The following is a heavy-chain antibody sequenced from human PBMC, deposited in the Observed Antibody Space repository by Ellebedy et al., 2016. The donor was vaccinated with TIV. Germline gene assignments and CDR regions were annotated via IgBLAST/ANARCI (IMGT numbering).Heavy chain of an antibody. J-gene: IGHJ4*02. CDR1: GFTFSSYW. CDR3: AKGCGGSCYWEAY. Sequence: PGGSLRLSCAASGFTFSSYWMSWVRQAPGKGLEWVANIKQDGSEKYYVDSVKGRFTISRDNSKNTLYLQMNSLRAEDTAVYYCAKGCGGSCYWEAYWGQGTLVTVSS. V-gene: IGHV3-7*03. CDR2: IKQDGSEK. D-gene: IGHD2-15*01.